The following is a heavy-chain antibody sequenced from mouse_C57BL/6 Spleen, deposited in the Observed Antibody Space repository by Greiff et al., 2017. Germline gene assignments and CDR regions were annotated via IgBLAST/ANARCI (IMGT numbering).Heavy chain of an antibody. J-gene: IGHJ4*01. CDR2: ISSGSSTI. CDR1: GFTFSDYG. Sequence: EVKVVESGGGLVKPGGSLKLSCAASGFTFSDYGMHWVRQAPEKGLEWVAYISSGSSTIYYADTVKGRFTISRDNAKNTLFLQMTSLRSEDTAMYYCARGFTTVVRKMDYWGQGTSVTVSS. CDR3: ARGFTTVVRKMDY. D-gene: IGHD1-1*01. V-gene: IGHV5-17*01.